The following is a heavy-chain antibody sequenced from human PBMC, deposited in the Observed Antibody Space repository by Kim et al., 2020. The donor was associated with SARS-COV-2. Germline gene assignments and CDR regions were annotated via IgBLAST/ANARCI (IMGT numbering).Heavy chain of an antibody. J-gene: IGHJ5*02. Sequence: ASVKVSCKASGYTFTSYAMHWVRQAPGQRLEWMGWINAGNGNTKYSQKFQGRATITRDTPASTAYMELSSLRSEDTAVYYCARAQNRQIVVVPAAMWPWGQGTLVTVSS. D-gene: IGHD2-2*01. V-gene: IGHV1-3*01. CDR3: ARAQNRQIVVVPAAMWP. CDR2: INAGNGNT. CDR1: GYTFTSYA.